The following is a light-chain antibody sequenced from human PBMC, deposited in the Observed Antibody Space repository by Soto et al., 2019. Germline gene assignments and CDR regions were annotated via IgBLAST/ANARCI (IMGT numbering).Light chain of an antibody. CDR3: AAWDGSMSGRFV. CDR1: SSNIGSNS. Sequence: QSVLTQPPSASGTPGQRVTMSCSGSSSNIGSNSVYWYQQLPGKAPKLLIYNNNHRSAAVPDRFSGSKSGTSGSLAISGLRSEDEADYFCAAWDGSMSGRFVFGTGTKLTVL. CDR2: NNN. J-gene: IGLJ1*01. V-gene: IGLV1-47*02.